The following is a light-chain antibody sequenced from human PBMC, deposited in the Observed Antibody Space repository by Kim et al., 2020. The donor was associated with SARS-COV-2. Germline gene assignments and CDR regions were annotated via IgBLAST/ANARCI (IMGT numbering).Light chain of an antibody. J-gene: IGLJ3*02. V-gene: IGLV1-44*01. CDR2: SHD. CDR3: AAWDDSLDGWV. Sequence: GQRVTISGSGRASNIGSHSVNWYQRLPGAAPKLLIYSHDMRPSGVPDRFSASKSGTSASLAISGLQPEDEADFFCAAWDDSLDGWVFGGGTQLTVL. CDR1: ASNIGSHS.